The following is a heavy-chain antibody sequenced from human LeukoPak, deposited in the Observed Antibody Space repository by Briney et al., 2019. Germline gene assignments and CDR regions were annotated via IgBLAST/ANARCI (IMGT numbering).Heavy chain of an antibody. Sequence: GGSLRLSCAGSGFTFSSYEMSWVRQAPGKGLEWVANINQDGSEKYYVVSVRGRFTISRDNAKNSLYLQVNSLRAEDTAVYYCARDGAARGSGSFGDWGQGTLVTVSS. V-gene: IGHV3-7*01. CDR2: INQDGSEK. D-gene: IGHD3-10*01. CDR1: GFTFSSYE. J-gene: IGHJ4*02. CDR3: ARDGAARGSGSFGD.